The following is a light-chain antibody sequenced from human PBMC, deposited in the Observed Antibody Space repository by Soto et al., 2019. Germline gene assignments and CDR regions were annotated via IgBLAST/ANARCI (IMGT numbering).Light chain of an antibody. CDR3: QQLWT. Sequence: DIQLTQSPSFLSASVGDRVTITCRASQGISSYLAWYQQKPGKAPKLLIYAASTLQSGVPSRFSGSGSGTEFTLTVRSLQPDDFAAYYCQQLWTFGQGTKLESK. CDR1: QGISSY. CDR2: AAS. V-gene: IGKV1-9*01. J-gene: IGKJ2*01.